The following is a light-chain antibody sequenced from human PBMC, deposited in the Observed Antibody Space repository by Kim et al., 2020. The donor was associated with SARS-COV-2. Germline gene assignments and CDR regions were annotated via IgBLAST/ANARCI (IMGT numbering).Light chain of an antibody. V-gene: IGLV2-14*03. CDR1: SSDSGAFNY. CDR2: DVS. J-gene: IGLJ1*01. CDR3: SSYTTANTRL. Sequence: GQSITISCTGSSSDSGAFNYVSWFQQHPGKAPKLMIYDVSERPSGISNRFSGSTSGYTASLTISGLQAEDEADYYCSSYTTANTRLFGTGTKVTVL.